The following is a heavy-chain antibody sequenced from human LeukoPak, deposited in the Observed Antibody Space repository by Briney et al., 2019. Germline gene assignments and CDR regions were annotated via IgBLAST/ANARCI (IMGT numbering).Heavy chain of an antibody. V-gene: IGHV4-34*01. Sequence: PSETLSLTCAVYGGSFSGYYWSWIRQPPGKGLEWIGEINHSGSTNYNPSLKSRVTISVDTSKNQFSLKLSSVTAADTAVYYCASGRGYSSSWHDYWGQGTLVTVSS. CDR3: ASGRGYSSSWHDY. CDR1: GGSFSGYY. J-gene: IGHJ4*02. CDR2: INHSGST. D-gene: IGHD6-13*01.